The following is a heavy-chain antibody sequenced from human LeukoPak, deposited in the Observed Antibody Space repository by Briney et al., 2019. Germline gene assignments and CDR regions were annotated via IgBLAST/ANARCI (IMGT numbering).Heavy chain of an antibody. J-gene: IGHJ6*03. Sequence: PSETLSLTCTVSGYSISSGYYWGWIRQPPGKGLEWIGSIYHSGSTYYNPSLKSRVTISVDTSKNQFSLKLSSVTAADTAVYCCARDYCSSTSCYGYYYYYMDVWGKGTTVTVSS. CDR1: GYSISSGYY. D-gene: IGHD2-2*01. CDR3: ARDYCSSTSCYGYYYYYMDV. CDR2: IYHSGST. V-gene: IGHV4-38-2*02.